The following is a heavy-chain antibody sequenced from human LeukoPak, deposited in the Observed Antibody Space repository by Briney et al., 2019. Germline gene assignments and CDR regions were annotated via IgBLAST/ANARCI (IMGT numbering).Heavy chain of an antibody. V-gene: IGHV3-74*01. CDR1: RFTLSSYC. CDR2: INTDGSST. CDR3: ASRTGVY. Sequence: GGSLRLSCAASRFTLSSYCMHWVRQAPGKGLVWVSRINTDGSSTNYADSVKGRFTISRDNAMNTLYLQMNNLRAEDTAAYYCASRTGVYWGQGTLVSVSS. D-gene: IGHD1-14*01. J-gene: IGHJ4*02.